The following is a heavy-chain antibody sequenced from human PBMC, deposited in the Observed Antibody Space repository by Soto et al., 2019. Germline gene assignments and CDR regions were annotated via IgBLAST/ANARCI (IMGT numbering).Heavy chain of an antibody. CDR3: ARLRALVPAANPHFDY. V-gene: IGHV4-31*03. J-gene: IGHJ4*02. D-gene: IGHD2-2*01. Sequence: SSETLSLTCTVSGGSISSGGYYWSWIRQHPGKGLEWIGYIYYSGSTYYNPSLKSRVTISVDTSKNQFSLKLSSVTAADTAVYYCARLRALVPAANPHFDYWGQGTLVTVSS. CDR1: GGSISSGGYY. CDR2: IYYSGST.